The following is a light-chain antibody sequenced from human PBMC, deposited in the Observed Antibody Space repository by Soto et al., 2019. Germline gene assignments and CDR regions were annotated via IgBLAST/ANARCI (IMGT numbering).Light chain of an antibody. V-gene: IGKV3D-15*01. CDR2: GAS. CDR3: QQYNNWPPWT. J-gene: IGKJ1*01. CDR1: KSVSSN. Sequence: EIVMTQSPATLSVSPGERATLSCRASKSVSSNLAWYQQKPGQAPRLLIYGASSRATGIPDRFSGSGSGTDFTLTISRLEAEDFAVYYCQQYNNWPPWTFGQGTKVEI.